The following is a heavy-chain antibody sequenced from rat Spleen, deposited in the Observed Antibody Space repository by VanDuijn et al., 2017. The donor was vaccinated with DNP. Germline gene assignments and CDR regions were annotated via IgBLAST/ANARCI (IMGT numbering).Heavy chain of an antibody. CDR3: AHSNYYDVNY. Sequence: EVHLVDSGGGLVQPGRSLKLSCAASGFIFSNYDMAWVRQAPTKGLEWVASVSTGGDNTYYPDSVKGRFTISSDNAENTVYLQMTSLRSEDTATYYCAHSNYYDVNYWGQGVMVTVSS. J-gene: IGHJ2*01. V-gene: IGHV5S13*01. CDR1: GFIFSNYD. D-gene: IGHD1-12*01. CDR2: VSTGGDNT.